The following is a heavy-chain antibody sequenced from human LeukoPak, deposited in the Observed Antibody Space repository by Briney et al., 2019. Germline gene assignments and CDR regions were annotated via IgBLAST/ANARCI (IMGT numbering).Heavy chain of an antibody. J-gene: IGHJ4*02. CDR3: ARALYSSSSFDY. Sequence: GGSLRLSCAASGFTFSSYSMNWVRQAPGKGLEWVSSISSSSSYIYYADSVEGRFTISRDNAKNSLYLQMNSLRAEDTAVYYCARALYSSSSFDYWGQGTLVTVSS. V-gene: IGHV3-21*01. D-gene: IGHD6-6*01. CDR1: GFTFSSYS. CDR2: ISSSSSYI.